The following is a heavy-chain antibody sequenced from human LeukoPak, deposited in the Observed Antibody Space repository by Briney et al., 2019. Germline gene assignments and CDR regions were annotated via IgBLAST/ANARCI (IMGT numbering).Heavy chain of an antibody. Sequence: PGGSLRLSXAASGFTFSSYAMSWVRQAPGKGLEWVSAISGSGGSTYYADSVKGRFTISRDNSKNTLYLQMNSLRAEDTAVYYCAKGRDYGDYVPYYMDVWGKGTTVTVSS. CDR3: AKGRDYGDYVPYYMDV. J-gene: IGHJ6*03. CDR1: GFTFSSYA. V-gene: IGHV3-23*01. D-gene: IGHD4-17*01. CDR2: ISGSGGST.